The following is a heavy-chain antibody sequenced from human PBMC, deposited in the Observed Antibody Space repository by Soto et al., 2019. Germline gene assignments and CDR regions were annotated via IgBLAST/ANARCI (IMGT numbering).Heavy chain of an antibody. CDR1: GFTFSSYS. CDR2: ISSSSSTI. CDR3: ARDGYDILNGYYLSY. V-gene: IGHV3-48*02. J-gene: IGHJ4*02. D-gene: IGHD3-9*01. Sequence: EVQLVESGGGLVQPGGSLRLSCAASGFTFSSYSMNWVRQAPGKGLEWVSYISSSSSTIYYADSVKGRFTISRDNAKNSLYLQMNSLRDEDTAVYYCARDGYDILNGYYLSYWGQGTLVPVSS.